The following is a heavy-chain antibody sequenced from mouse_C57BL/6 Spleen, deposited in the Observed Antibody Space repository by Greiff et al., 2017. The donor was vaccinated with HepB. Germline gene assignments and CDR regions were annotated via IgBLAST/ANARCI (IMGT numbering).Heavy chain of an antibody. Sequence: EVQGVESGPGMVKPSQSLSLTCTVTGYSITSGYDWHWIRHFPGNKLEWMGYISYSGSTNYNPSLKSRISITHDTSKNHFFLKLNSVTTEDTATYYCARGDYYGPFAYWGQGTLVTVSA. CDR1: GYSITSGYD. D-gene: IGHD1-2*01. V-gene: IGHV3-1*01. CDR3: ARGDYYGPFAY. CDR2: ISYSGST. J-gene: IGHJ3*01.